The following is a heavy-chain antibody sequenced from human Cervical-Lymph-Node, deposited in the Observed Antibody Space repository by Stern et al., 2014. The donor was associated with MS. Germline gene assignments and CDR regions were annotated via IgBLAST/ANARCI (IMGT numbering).Heavy chain of an antibody. D-gene: IGHD7-27*01. V-gene: IGHV4-34*01. J-gene: IGHJ4*02. CDR2: INHRGSP. Sequence: QVQLQQWGAGLLKPSETLSLTCAVYGGSFSSYYWSWIRQSPGKGLEWLGEINHRGSPNYNPSLKSRVTISVDTSKTQFSLNLTSVPAADTAVYYCARDRGDGTNWGLFDSWGQGTLVTVSS. CDR3: ARDRGDGTNWGLFDS. CDR1: GGSFSSYY.